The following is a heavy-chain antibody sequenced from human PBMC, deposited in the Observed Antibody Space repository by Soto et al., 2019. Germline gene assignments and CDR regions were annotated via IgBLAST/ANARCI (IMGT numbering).Heavy chain of an antibody. D-gene: IGHD1-26*01. Sequence: ASVKVSCKASGYTFTSYAMHWVRQAPGQRIEWMGWINAGNGNTKYSQKFQGRVTITRDTSASTAYMELSSLRSEDTAVYYCAKDVGLVGATSTIHYYYYGMDVWGQGTTVTVSS. J-gene: IGHJ6*02. CDR2: INAGNGNT. CDR1: GYTFTSYA. V-gene: IGHV1-3*01. CDR3: AKDVGLVGATSTIHYYYYGMDV.